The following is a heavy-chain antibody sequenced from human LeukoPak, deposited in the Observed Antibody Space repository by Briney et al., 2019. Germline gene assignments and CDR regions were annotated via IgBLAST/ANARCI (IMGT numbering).Heavy chain of an antibody. V-gene: IGHV3-21*01. Sequence: GGSLRLSCAASGFTFSSYSMNWVRQAPGKGLEWVSSTSSSSSYIYYADSVKGRFTISRDNAKNSLYLQMNSLRAEDTAVYYCARVVALRDWFDPWGQGTLVTVSS. J-gene: IGHJ5*02. CDR3: ARVVALRDWFDP. D-gene: IGHD5-12*01. CDR2: TSSSSSYI. CDR1: GFTFSSYS.